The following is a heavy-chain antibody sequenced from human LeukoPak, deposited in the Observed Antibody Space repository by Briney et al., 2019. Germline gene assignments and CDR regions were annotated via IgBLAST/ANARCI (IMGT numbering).Heavy chain of an antibody. V-gene: IGHV7-4-1*02. J-gene: IGHJ5*01. CDR1: GYTFTGYA. Sequence: ASVKVSCKASGYTFTGYAMNWVRQAPGQGLEWMGWINTNTGNPTYAQGFTGRFVFSLDTSVNTAYLQISILKAQDTAVYFCAREGPGASNWFDSWGQGSLVSVSS. CDR2: INTNTGNP. D-gene: IGHD2-2*01. CDR3: AREGPGASNWFDS.